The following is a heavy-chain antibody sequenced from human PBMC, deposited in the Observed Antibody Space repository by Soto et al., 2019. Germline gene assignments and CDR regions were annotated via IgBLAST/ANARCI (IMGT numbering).Heavy chain of an antibody. CDR3: AIDFYYGSGSSYYYMDV. CDR1: GFTFSSYA. J-gene: IGHJ6*03. Sequence: PGGSLRLSCAAAGFTFSSYAMGWVRQAPGKGLEWVSAISGSGGSTYYADSVKGRFTISRDNSKNTLYLQMNSLRADDTAVYYCAIDFYYGSGSSYYYMDVWGKGTTVTVSS. V-gene: IGHV3-23*01. CDR2: ISGSGGST. D-gene: IGHD3-10*01.